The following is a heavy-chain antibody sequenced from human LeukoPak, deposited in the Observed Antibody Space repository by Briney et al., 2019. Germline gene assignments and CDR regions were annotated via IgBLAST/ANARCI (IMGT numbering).Heavy chain of an antibody. CDR1: GGSISSGGYY. CDR2: IYYSGST. CDR3: ARILYDSSGYCDY. D-gene: IGHD3-22*01. V-gene: IGHV4-31*03. Sequence: PSEILSLTCTVSGGSISSGGYYWSWIRQHPGKGLEWIGYIYYSGSTYYNPSLKSRVTISVDTSKNQFSLKLSSVTAADTAVYYCARILYDSSGYCDYWGQGTLVTVSS. J-gene: IGHJ4*02.